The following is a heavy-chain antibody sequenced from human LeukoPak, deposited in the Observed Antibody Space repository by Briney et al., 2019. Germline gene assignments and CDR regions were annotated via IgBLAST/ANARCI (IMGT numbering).Heavy chain of an antibody. CDR1: GFSLSTSGVG. J-gene: IGHJ4*02. CDR3: AHFEWEEPYFDY. V-gene: IGHV2-5*01. D-gene: IGHD1-26*01. Sequence: SGPTLVKPTQTLTLTCTFSGFSLSTSGVGVGWIRQPPGKALERLALIYWNDDKRYSPSLKRRLTITKDTSKNQVVLTMTNMDPVDTATYYCAHFEWEEPYFDYWGQGTLVTVSS. CDR2: IYWNDDK.